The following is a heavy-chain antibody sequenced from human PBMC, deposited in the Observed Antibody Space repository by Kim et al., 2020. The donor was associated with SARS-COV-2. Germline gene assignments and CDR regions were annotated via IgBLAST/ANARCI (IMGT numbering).Heavy chain of an antibody. J-gene: IGHJ4*02. V-gene: IGHV3-49*03. CDR1: GFTFGDYA. Sequence: GGSLRLSCTASGFTFGDYAMSWFRQAPGKGLEWVGFIRSKAYGGTTEYAASVKGRFTISRDDSKSIAYLQMNSLKTEDTAVYYCYAGRLLWFGENQRFDYWGQGTLVTVSS. D-gene: IGHD3-10*01. CDR2: IRSKAYGGTT. CDR3: YAGRLLWFGENQRFDY.